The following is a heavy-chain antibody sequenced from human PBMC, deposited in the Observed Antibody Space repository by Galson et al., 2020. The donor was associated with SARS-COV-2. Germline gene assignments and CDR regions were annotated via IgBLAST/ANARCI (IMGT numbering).Heavy chain of an antibody. CDR2: ISGTGGST. J-gene: IGHJ4*02. V-gene: IGHV3-23*01. CDR1: GFTFSSYA. CDR3: AKDLAGKGGTPD. D-gene: IGHD1-26*01. Sequence: TGGSLRLSCAASGFTFSSYAMSWVRQAPGKGLEWVPAISGTGGSTYYADSVKSRFTIPRDNSKNTLYLQMNSLRAEDTAVYYWAKDLAGKGGTPDGGQGTLVTVSS.